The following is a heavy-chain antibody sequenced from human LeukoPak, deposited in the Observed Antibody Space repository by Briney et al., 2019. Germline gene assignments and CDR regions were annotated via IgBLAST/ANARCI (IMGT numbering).Heavy chain of an antibody. Sequence: ASVKVSCKASGYTFTSYGISWVRQAPGQGLEWMGWISAYNGNTNYAQKLQGRGTITTDTSTSTAYMELRSLRSDDTAVYYCARVLRGAYYDILTGRADYWGQGTLVTVSS. CDR2: ISAYNGNT. CDR1: GYTFTSYG. CDR3: ARVLRGAYYDILTGRADY. V-gene: IGHV1-18*01. J-gene: IGHJ4*02. D-gene: IGHD3-9*01.